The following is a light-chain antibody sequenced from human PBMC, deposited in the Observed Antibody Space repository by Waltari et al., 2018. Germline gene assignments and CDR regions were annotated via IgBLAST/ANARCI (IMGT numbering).Light chain of an antibody. CDR2: RNN. Sequence: QSVLTQPPSASGTPGPRVTISCSGSSPTIGSNFVYWYQQLPGTAPKLLIYRNNQRPSGVPDRFSGSKSGTSASLAISGLRSEDEADYYCAPWDDSLSGPGVFGGGTKLTVL. CDR1: SPTIGSNF. V-gene: IGLV1-47*01. CDR3: APWDDSLSGPGV. J-gene: IGLJ3*02.